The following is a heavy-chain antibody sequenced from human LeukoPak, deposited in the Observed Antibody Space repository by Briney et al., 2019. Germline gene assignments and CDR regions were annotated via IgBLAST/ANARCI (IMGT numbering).Heavy chain of an antibody. J-gene: IGHJ4*02. D-gene: IGHD3-22*01. V-gene: IGHV4-59*08. CDR2: IYYTGST. Sequence: SETLSLTCNVSGGSITSYYWNWIRQPPGKGLEWIGHIYYTGSTNSNPSLKGRLTISLDTSKKQFSLKLISVTAADTAIYYCASSYFYDGNRYFDYWGQGALVTASS. CDR3: ASSYFYDGNRYFDY. CDR1: GGSITSYY.